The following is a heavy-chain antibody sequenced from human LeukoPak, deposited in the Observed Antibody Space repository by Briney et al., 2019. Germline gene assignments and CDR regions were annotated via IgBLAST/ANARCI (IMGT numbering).Heavy chain of an antibody. Sequence: GGSLRLSCAASEFTFSSYEMNWVRQAPGKGLEWVSYVSSSGDTIYYADSVKGRFTISRDNAKNSLYLQMNSLRDEDTAVYYCARDPTVTTIGWFDPWGQGTLVTVSS. D-gene: IGHD4-17*01. J-gene: IGHJ5*02. V-gene: IGHV3-48*03. CDR3: ARDPTVTTIGWFDP. CDR1: EFTFSSYE. CDR2: VSSSGDTI.